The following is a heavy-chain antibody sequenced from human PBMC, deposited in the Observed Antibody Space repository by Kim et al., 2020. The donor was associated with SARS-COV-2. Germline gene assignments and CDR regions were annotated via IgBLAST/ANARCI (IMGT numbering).Heavy chain of an antibody. CDR2: ISSSSSTI. V-gene: IGHV3-48*02. Sequence: GGSLRHSCAASGFTFSSYSMNWVRQAPGKGLEWVSYISSSSSTIYYADSVKGRFTISRDNAKNSLYLQMNSLRDEDTAVYYCARDLNYYGSGSYGWFDPWGQGTLVTVSS. D-gene: IGHD3-10*01. CDR1: GFTFSSYS. J-gene: IGHJ5*02. CDR3: ARDLNYYGSGSYGWFDP.